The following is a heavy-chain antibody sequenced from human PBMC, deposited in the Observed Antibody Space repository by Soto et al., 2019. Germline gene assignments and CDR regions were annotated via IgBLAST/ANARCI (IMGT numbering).Heavy chain of an antibody. V-gene: IGHV1-18*01. J-gene: IGHJ5*02. CDR1: GYTFTSYG. D-gene: IGHD6-13*01. CDR3: AVSIAAASLTGWFDP. Sequence: ASVKVSCKASGYTFTSYGISWVRQAPGQGLEWMGWISAYNGNTNYAQKLQGRVTMTTDTSTSTAYMELRSLRSDDTAVYYCAVSIAAASLTGWFDPWGQGTLVTVSS. CDR2: ISAYNGNT.